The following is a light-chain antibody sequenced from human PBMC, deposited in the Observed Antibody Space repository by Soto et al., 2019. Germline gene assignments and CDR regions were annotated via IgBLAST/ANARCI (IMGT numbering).Light chain of an antibody. J-gene: IGKJ1*01. V-gene: IGKV3-20*01. CDR3: QQYGRT. Sequence: IVLTQSPGTLSLSPGERATLSCRASQSVSSSYLAWYQQKPGQAPRLLIYGASSRATGIPDRFSGSGSGTDFTLTISRLETEDFAVYYCQQYGRTFGQGTKVDIK. CDR1: QSVSSSY. CDR2: GAS.